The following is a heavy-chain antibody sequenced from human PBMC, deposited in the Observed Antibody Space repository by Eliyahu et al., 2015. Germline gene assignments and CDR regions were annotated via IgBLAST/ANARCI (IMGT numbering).Heavy chain of an antibody. CDR2: ISWNSGSI. J-gene: IGHJ4*02. D-gene: IGHD3-10*01. Sequence: EVQLVESGGGLVQPGXSLRLSCXASGSPFXYYAMXXVRQAPGKGLEGVSGISWNSGSIGYADSVKGRFTISRDNAKNSLYLQMNSLRAEDTALYYCAKDGGFREREGRYFDYWGQGTLVTVSS. V-gene: IGHV3-9*01. CDR3: AKDGGFREREGRYFDY. CDR1: GSPFXYYA.